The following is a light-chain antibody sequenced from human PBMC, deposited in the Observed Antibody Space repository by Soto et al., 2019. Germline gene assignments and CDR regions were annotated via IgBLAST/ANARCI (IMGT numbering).Light chain of an antibody. J-gene: IGLJ2*01. Sequence: QSVLTQPPSASGTPGQSVTISCSGSSSNIGSNTVNWYQQLPGTAPKLFIYSNNQRPSGVPDRFSGSKSGTSASLAISGLHSEDEADYYCAAWDDSLNGVFGGGTQLTVL. CDR2: SNN. CDR1: SSNIGSNT. V-gene: IGLV1-44*01. CDR3: AAWDDSLNGV.